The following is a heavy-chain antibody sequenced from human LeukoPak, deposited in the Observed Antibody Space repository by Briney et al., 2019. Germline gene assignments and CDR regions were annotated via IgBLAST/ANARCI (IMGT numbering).Heavy chain of an antibody. D-gene: IGHD2-21*02. Sequence: SETLSLTCAVYGGSFSGYYWSWIRQPPGKGLEWIGEINHSGSTNYSPSLKSRVTISVDTSENQFSLKLSSVTAADTAVYYCASLIVVVTARIDYWGQGTLVTVSS. J-gene: IGHJ4*02. CDR1: GGSFSGYY. CDR2: INHSGST. V-gene: IGHV4-34*01. CDR3: ASLIVVVTARIDY.